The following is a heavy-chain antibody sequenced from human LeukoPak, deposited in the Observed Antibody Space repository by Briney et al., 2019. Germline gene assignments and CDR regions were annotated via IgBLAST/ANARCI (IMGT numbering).Heavy chain of an antibody. V-gene: IGHV5-51*01. CDR1: GYSFSSYW. CDR2: IYPGDSDT. CDR3: TRLHSGRNT. D-gene: IGHD1-26*01. J-gene: IGHJ4*02. Sequence: GESLKISCQGSGYSFSSYWIAWVRQMPGKGLEWMGIIYPGDSDTRYGPSFQGQVTISADKSISTAYLQWSSLKASDTAIYYCTRLHSGRNTWGQGTLVTVSS.